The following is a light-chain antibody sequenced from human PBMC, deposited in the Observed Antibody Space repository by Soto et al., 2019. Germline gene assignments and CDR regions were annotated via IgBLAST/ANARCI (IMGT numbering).Light chain of an antibody. CDR3: NSYGGTSYF. Sequence: QSVLTQPASVSGTPGQSITISCTGTSSDVGAYNYVSWYQQYPGKAPKLIIYDVSTRPSGVSCRFSGSKSGNTASLTISEPQAEEEPDYYCNSYGGTSYFFGNGTKLTV. CDR2: DVS. V-gene: IGLV2-14*03. J-gene: IGLJ1*01. CDR1: SSDVGAYNY.